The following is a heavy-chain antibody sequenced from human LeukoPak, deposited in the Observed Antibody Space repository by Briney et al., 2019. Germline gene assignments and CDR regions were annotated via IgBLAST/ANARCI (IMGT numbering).Heavy chain of an antibody. V-gene: IGHV1-18*04. CDR3: ARGLEWLTRRHTWFDP. J-gene: IGHJ5*02. Sequence: ASVKVSCKASGYTFTGYCMHWVRQAPGQGLEWMGWISAYNGNTNYAQKLQGRVTMTTDTSTSTAYMELRSLRSDDTAVYYCARGLEWLTRRHTWFDPWGQGTLVTVSS. D-gene: IGHD3-3*01. CDR1: GYTFTGYC. CDR2: ISAYNGNT.